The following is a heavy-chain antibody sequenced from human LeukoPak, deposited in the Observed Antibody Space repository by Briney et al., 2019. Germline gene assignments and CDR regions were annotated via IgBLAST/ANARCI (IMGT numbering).Heavy chain of an antibody. CDR3: ARADSSSWYYFDY. D-gene: IGHD6-13*01. Sequence: ASVKVSCKASGYTFTGYYMHWVRQAPGQGLEWMGWINPNSGGTNYAQKFQGRVTMTRDTSISTAYMELGRLRSDDTAVYYCARADSSSWYYFDYWGQGTLVTVSS. V-gene: IGHV1-2*02. J-gene: IGHJ4*02. CDR1: GYTFTGYY. CDR2: INPNSGGT.